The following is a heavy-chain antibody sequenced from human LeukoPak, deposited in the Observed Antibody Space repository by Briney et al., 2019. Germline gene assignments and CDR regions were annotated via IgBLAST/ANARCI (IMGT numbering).Heavy chain of an antibody. Sequence: GGSLRLSCAASGFTFSIYWMHWVRQAPGKGLVWVSRINSDGSSTSYADSVKGRFTISRDNAKNTLYLQMNSLRAEDTAVYYWARDEDWSGYYGAFDIWGQGTMVTVSS. J-gene: IGHJ3*02. CDR1: GFTFSIYW. CDR2: INSDGSST. CDR3: ARDEDWSGYYGAFDI. D-gene: IGHD3-3*01. V-gene: IGHV3-74*01.